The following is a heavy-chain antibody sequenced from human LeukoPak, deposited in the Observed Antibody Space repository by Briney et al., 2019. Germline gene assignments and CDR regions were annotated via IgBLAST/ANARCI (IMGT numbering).Heavy chain of an antibody. CDR3: ARSNVAVRRGDNWFDP. V-gene: IGHV1-2*02. Sequence: ASVKVSCKASGYTFTAFYIHWVRQAPGQGLEWMGWIHPNSGATIYAQKFQGRFIVTRHTSISTAYMELNSLTSDDTAMYYCARSNVAVRRGDNWFDPWGQGTLVTVSS. CDR2: IHPNSGAT. D-gene: IGHD6-6*01. CDR1: GYTFTAFY. J-gene: IGHJ5*02.